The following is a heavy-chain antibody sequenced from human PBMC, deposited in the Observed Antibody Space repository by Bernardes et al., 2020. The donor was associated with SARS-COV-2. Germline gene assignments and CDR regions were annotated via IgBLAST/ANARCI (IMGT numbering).Heavy chain of an antibody. CDR3: ARSLPGRKDFWSPSYMDV. V-gene: IGHV3-11*03. CDR2: ISSSSSYT. J-gene: IGHJ6*03. Sequence: GGSLRLLCAASGFTFSDYYMSWIRQAPGKGLEWVSYISSSSSYTNYADSVKGRFTISRDNAKNSMYLQMNSLRDEDTAVYYCARSLPGRKDFWSPSYMDVWGKGTTVTVSS. D-gene: IGHD3-3*01. CDR1: GFTFSDYY.